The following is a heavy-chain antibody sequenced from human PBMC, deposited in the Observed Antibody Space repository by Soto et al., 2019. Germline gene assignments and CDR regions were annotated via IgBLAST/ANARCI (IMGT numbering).Heavy chain of an antibody. J-gene: IGHJ4*02. V-gene: IGHV3-74*01. Sequence: EVQLVASGGGLVQPGGSLRRSCVGSGFTFGSYRLPWVRQAPGKGLVWVSHINSGGRIRNYADFVKGRFSISRDNAKNTLFLEMSSLSAEDTAVYCCGRELYNFGPYLDFWGQGTLVTVSS. CDR2: INSGGRIR. D-gene: IGHD1-1*01. CDR3: GRELYNFGPYLDF. CDR1: GFTFGSYR.